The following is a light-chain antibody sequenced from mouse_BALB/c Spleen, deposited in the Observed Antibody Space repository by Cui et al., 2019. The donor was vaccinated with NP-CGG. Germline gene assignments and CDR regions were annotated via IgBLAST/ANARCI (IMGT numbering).Light chain of an antibody. V-gene: IGLV1*01. CDR2: GTN. CDR1: TGAVITSNY. CDR3: ALWYSNHWV. J-gene: IGLJ1*01. Sequence: QAVATQEPALTTSPGETVTLTCRSSTGAVITSNYANWVQEKSDHLFTGLIGGTNNRAPGVPARFSGSLIGDKAALTITGAQTEDEAIYFCALWYSNHWVFGGGTKLTVL.